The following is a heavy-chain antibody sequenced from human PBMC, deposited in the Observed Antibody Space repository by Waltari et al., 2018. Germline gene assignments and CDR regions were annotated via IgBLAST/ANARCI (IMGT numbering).Heavy chain of an antibody. J-gene: IGHJ4*02. CDR1: GYTLTELS. Sequence: QVQLVQSGAEVKKPGASVKVSCKVSGYTLTELSMHWVRQAPGKGLEWMGGCVPEEGEKIYAQKCQGRVTMTEDTSTDTAYMELSSLRSEDTAVYYCATAEVRDIVATITDEFGDWGQGTLVTVSS. V-gene: IGHV1-24*01. D-gene: IGHD5-12*01. CDR3: ATAEVRDIVATITDEFGD. CDR2: CVPEEGEK.